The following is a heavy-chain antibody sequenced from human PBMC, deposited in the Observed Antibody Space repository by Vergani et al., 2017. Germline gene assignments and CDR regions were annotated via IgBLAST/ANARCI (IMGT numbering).Heavy chain of an antibody. V-gene: IGHV5-51*01. CDR3: ARHTTYTDS. Sequence: EVELVQSGPEMRKPGESLKISCKGSEYSFGNYWIGWVRQMPGKDLEWMGIIYPADSDTRYSPSFQGQVPISADKSISTAFLQWDILKASDTALYYCARHTTYTDSWGQGTLVTVSS. J-gene: IGHJ4*02. CDR1: EYSFGNYW. D-gene: IGHD1-1*01. CDR2: IYPADSDT.